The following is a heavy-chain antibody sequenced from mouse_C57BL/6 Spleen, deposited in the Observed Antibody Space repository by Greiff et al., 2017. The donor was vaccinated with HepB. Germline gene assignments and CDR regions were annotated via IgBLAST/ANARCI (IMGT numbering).Heavy chain of an antibody. J-gene: IGHJ1*03. CDR3: ARNYGSSYGYFDV. CDR2: ISSGSSTI. Sequence: EVQLVESGGGLVKPGGSLKLSCAASGFTFSDYGMHWVRQAPEKGLEWVAYISSGSSTIYYADTVKGRFTISRDNAKNTLFLQMTSLRSEDTAMYYCARNYGSSYGYFDVWGTGTTVTVSS. D-gene: IGHD1-1*01. CDR1: GFTFSDYG. V-gene: IGHV5-17*01.